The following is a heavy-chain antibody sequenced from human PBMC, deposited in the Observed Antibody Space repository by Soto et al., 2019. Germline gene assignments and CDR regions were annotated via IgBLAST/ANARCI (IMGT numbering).Heavy chain of an antibody. CDR2: ISAYNGNT. CDR1: GYTFTSYG. D-gene: IGHD3-10*01. J-gene: IGHJ6*03. V-gene: IGHV1-18*01. Sequence: ASVKVSCKASGYTFTSYGISWVRQAPGQGLEWMGWISAYNGNTNYAQKLQGRVTMTTDTSTSTAYMELRSQRSDDTAVYYCARTINYYCSGSYGYYYYYYMDVWGKGTTVTVSS. CDR3: ARTINYYCSGSYGYYYYYYMDV.